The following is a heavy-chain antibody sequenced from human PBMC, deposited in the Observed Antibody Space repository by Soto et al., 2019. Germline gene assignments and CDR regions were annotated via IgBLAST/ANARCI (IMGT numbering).Heavy chain of an antibody. D-gene: IGHD3-3*01. CDR1: GFSLSTSGVG. J-gene: IGHJ4*02. CDR3: AHRPGVDYDFWSGYYKEYYFDY. CDR2: IYWDDDK. V-gene: IGHV2-5*02. Sequence: QITLKESGPTLVKPTQTLTLTCTFSGFSLSTSGVGVGWIRQPPGKALEWLALIYWDDDKRYSPSLKSRLTITKDTSKNQVVLTMTNMDPVDTATYYCAHRPGVDYDFWSGYYKEYYFDYWGQGTLVTVSS.